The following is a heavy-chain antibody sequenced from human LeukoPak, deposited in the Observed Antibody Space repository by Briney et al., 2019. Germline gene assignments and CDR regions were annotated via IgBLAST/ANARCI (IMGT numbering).Heavy chain of an antibody. D-gene: IGHD6-13*01. CDR2: IHNSGSTI. V-gene: IGHV3-48*03. J-gene: IGHJ6*03. CDR3: ARQSYSSSWYYYYYYMDV. Sequence: GGSLRLSCAASGFTFSTYEMNWVRQAPGKGLEWVSYIHNSGSTIYYADSVKGRFTISRDNAKNTLYLQMNSLRAEDTAVYYCARQSYSSSWYYYYYYMDVWGKGTTVTISS. CDR1: GFTFSTYE.